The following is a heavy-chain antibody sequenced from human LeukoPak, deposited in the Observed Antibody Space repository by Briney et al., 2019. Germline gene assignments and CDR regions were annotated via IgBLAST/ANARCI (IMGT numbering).Heavy chain of an antibody. V-gene: IGHV3-30*02. CDR2: IRYDGSNK. J-gene: IGHJ4*02. Sequence: AGGSLRLSCAASGFTFSSYGMHWVRQAPGKGLEWVAFIRYDGSNKYYADSVKGRFTISRDNAKSSLYLQMNSLRAEDTAVYYCARGRYYDSSGPIDYWGQGTLVTVSS. CDR3: ARGRYYDSSGPIDY. CDR1: GFTFSSYG. D-gene: IGHD3-22*01.